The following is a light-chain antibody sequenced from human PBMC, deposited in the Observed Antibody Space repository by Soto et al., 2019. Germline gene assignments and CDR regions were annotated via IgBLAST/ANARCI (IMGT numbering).Light chain of an antibody. V-gene: IGLV2-14*01. J-gene: IGLJ2*01. Sequence: QSALTQPASVSGSPGQSITISCTGTSSDVGGYNYVSWYQQHPGKAPKVMIYEVSNRPSGVSNRFSGSKSGNTASLTISGLQAEDEADYYCRSYTSSSTLVFGGGTKLTVL. CDR1: SSDVGGYNY. CDR2: EVS. CDR3: RSYTSSSTLV.